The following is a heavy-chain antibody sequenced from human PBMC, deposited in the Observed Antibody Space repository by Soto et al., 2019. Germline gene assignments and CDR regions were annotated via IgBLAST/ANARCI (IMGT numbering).Heavy chain of an antibody. CDR2: IYYSGST. D-gene: IGHD3-10*01. CDR1: GGSISSYY. J-gene: IGHJ6*03. Sequence: SETLSLTCTVSGGSISSYYWSWIRQPPGKGLEWIGYIYYSGSTNYNPSLKSRVTISVDTSKNQFSLKLSSVTAAATAVYYCARQTSYYYGSGSYYNGGSYYYYYMDVWGKGTTVTVSS. CDR3: ARQTSYYYGSGSYYNGGSYYYYYMDV. V-gene: IGHV4-59*08.